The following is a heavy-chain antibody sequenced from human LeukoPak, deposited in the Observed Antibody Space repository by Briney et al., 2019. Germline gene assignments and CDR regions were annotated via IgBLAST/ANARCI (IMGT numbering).Heavy chain of an antibody. CDR1: GFTLSSYE. D-gene: IGHD3-22*01. Sequence: PGGSLRLSCAASGFTLSSYENNWLRQARGKGLEWISYISSDGNTLYYADSVKGRFTISRDNAKNSFYLQMNSLRAEDTAVYYCARSSFDSSGHRVHFDYWGQGTLVTVSS. CDR2: ISSDGNTL. V-gene: IGHV3-48*03. J-gene: IGHJ4*02. CDR3: ARSSFDSSGHRVHFDY.